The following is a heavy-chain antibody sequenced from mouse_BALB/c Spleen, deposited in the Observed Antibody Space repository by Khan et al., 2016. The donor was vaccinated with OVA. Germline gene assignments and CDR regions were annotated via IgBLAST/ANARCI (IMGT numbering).Heavy chain of an antibody. CDR3: TRSGWAAFAY. CDR2: INPSNGGT. J-gene: IGHJ3*01. V-gene: IGHV1S81*02. CDR1: GYTFTSYY. D-gene: IGHD1-1*02. Sequence: QVQLQQSGAELVKPGASVKLSCKASGYTFTSYYIYWVKQRPGHGLEWIGGINPSNGGTYFNEKFESKATLTVDKSSSTAFMQVSSLTSEDSAVYYCTRSGWAAFAYWGQGTLVTVSA.